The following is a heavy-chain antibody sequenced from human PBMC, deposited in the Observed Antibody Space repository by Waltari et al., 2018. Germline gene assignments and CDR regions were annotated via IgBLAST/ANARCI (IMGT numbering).Heavy chain of an antibody. J-gene: IGHJ5*02. D-gene: IGHD6-13*01. CDR2: ISSEGTNK. CDR1: GFTLSNYG. Sequence: QVQLVESGGDVVQPGRSLRLSCAASGFTLSNYGLHWVRQAPGKGLGRGALISSEGTNKYYADSVKDRFTISRDMSRNTLFLQMNSLSAEDTALYYCAKDFRVTAAGGTYPPRRFDPWGQGTLVTVSS. V-gene: IGHV3-30*18. CDR3: AKDFRVTAAGGTYPPRRFDP.